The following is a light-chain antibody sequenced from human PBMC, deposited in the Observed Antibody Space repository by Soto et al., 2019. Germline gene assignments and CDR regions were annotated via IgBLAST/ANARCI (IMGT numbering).Light chain of an antibody. V-gene: IGKV1-27*01. CDR1: QGISNY. Sequence: DIQMTQSPSSLSASVGDRVTITCRASQGISNYLAWYQQKPGKVPKLLIYAASTLQSGFRSRFSGSGSRTDFTLTITSLQPEDVATYYCQKYNSAPRTFGQGTKVEIK. J-gene: IGKJ1*01. CDR3: QKYNSAPRT. CDR2: AAS.